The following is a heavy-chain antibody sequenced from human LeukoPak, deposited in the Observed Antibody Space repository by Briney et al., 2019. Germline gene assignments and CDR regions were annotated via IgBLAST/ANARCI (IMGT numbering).Heavy chain of an antibody. D-gene: IGHD4-23*01. J-gene: IGHJ4*02. Sequence: SETLSLTCTVSGGSISSYYWSWIRQPPGKGLEWIGYISYSGSTDYNPSLRSRVTISLDTSKNQISLRLSSVTAADTAVYYCARGGNALDYRGQGTLVTVSS. CDR2: ISYSGST. V-gene: IGHV4-59*01. CDR1: GGSISSYY. CDR3: ARGGNALDY.